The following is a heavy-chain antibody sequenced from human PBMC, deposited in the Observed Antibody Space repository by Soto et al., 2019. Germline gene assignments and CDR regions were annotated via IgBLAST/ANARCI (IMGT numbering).Heavy chain of an antibody. CDR2: IIPLLGIT. V-gene: IGHV1-69*01. Sequence: QAQLMQSGAEVKKPGSSVKVSCKASGGTFNGYAINWVRQAPGQGLEWMGGIIPLLGITNYAQKFQGRITIVADESTGTTSMDLRGLGSDDTAVYYCARDPRSITGTTSSEDLQHWGQGTLVSVSS. D-gene: IGHD1-20*01. CDR1: GGTFNGYA. J-gene: IGHJ1*01. CDR3: ARDPRSITGTTSSEDLQH.